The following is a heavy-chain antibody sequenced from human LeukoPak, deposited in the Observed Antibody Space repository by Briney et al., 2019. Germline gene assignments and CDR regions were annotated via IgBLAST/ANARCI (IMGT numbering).Heavy chain of an antibody. V-gene: IGHV4-34*01. CDR2: INHSGST. CDR1: GGSFSGYY. J-gene: IGHJ5*02. Sequence: SETLSLTCAVYGGSFSGYYWSWIRQPPGKGLEWIGEINHSGSTDYNPSLKSRVTISVDTSKNQFSLKLSSVTAADTAVYYCASAPGIAAAGNVIPNWFDPWGQGTLVTVSS. D-gene: IGHD6-13*01. CDR3: ASAPGIAAAGNVIPNWFDP.